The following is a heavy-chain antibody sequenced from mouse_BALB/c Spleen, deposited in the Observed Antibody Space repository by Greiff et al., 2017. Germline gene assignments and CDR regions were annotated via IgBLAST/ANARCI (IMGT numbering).Heavy chain of an antibody. CDR2: ISSGSSTI. Sequence: EVQVVESGGGLVQPGGSRKLSCAASGFTFSSFGMHWVRQAPEKGLEWVAYISSGSSTIYYADTVKGRFTISRDNPKNTLFLQMTSLRSEDTAMYYCARSGYGNYGAMDYWGQGTSVTVSS. CDR1: GFTFSSFG. CDR3: ARSGYGNYGAMDY. J-gene: IGHJ4*01. V-gene: IGHV5-17*02. D-gene: IGHD2-1*01.